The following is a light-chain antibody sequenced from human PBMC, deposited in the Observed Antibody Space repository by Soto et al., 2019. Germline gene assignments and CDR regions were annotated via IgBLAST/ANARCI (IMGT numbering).Light chain of an antibody. J-gene: IGKJ1*01. CDR1: QSVSSY. V-gene: IGKV3-11*01. Sequence: EIVLTQYPATLSLSPGERATLSCRASQSVSSYLAWYQQKPGQAPRLLIYDASNRATGIPARFSGSGSGTDFTLTISSREPEDFAVYYCQQRSNWPRTCGQGTKVEIK. CDR3: QQRSNWPRT. CDR2: DAS.